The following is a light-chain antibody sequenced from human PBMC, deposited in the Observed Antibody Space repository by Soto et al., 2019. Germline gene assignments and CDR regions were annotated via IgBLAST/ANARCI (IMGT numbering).Light chain of an antibody. CDR1: QSVSNN. CDR2: GAS. CDR3: QQYNNSWT. V-gene: IGKV3-15*01. J-gene: IGKJ1*01. Sequence: EVVMTQSPATLSVSPGERATLSCRASQSVSNNLAWYQQKPGQAPRLLIYGASTRATGIPARFSGSGSGTEFTLTISSLQSEDVAVYYCQQYNNSWTFGQGTKVEIK.